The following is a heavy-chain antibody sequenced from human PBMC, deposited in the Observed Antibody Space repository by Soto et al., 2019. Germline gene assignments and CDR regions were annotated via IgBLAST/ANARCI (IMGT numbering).Heavy chain of an antibody. Sequence: GAAVKVSCKTSGYTFSNYGITWVRQAPGQPLEWLGWISLYSDGTNYAQKFQGRVSMTTDTSTTTAYMELRSLRSDDTAVYYCARVVPGAEAWFGPWGQGTLVTVSS. D-gene: IGHD2-2*01. J-gene: IGHJ5*02. CDR2: ISLYSDGT. CDR1: GYTFSNYG. V-gene: IGHV1-18*01. CDR3: ARVVPGAEAWFGP.